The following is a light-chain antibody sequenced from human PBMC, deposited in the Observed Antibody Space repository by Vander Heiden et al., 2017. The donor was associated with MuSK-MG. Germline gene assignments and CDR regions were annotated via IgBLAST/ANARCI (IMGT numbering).Light chain of an antibody. V-gene: IGKV1-12*01. CDR1: QDIAGS. CDR3: QQADSFPQT. CDR2: ATS. Sequence: DIQMTQSPSSVSASVGDRVTITCRPSQDIAGSLAWYQQKPGKAPKLLIYATSSLQSGVPSRFSGSESGTDFTLTISSLQPEDFATYYCQQADSFPQTFGQGTKVXIK. J-gene: IGKJ1*01.